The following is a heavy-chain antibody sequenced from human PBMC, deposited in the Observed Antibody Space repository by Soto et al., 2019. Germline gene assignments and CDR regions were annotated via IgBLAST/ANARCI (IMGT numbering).Heavy chain of an antibody. J-gene: IGHJ4*02. CDR3: AKAWATVVTPLDY. CDR1: GFTFSSYA. D-gene: IGHD4-17*01. CDR2: ISGSGGST. Sequence: EVQLLESGGGLVQPGGSLRLSCAASGFTFSSYAMSWVRQAPGKGLEWVSAISGSGGSTYYADSVKGRFTISRDNSKNTLYLQMNSLRVEDTAVYCCAKAWATVVTPLDYWGQGTLVTVSS. V-gene: IGHV3-23*01.